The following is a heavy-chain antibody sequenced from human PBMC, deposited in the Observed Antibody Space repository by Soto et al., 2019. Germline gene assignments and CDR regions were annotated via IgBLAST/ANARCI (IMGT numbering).Heavy chain of an antibody. CDR3: AKDKTSTSGWEYFDY. CDR2: ISWNSGSI. Sequence: HPGGSLRLSCAAAGFTFDDYAMHWVRQAPGRGLEWVSWISWNSGSIGSADSVKGRVTISTDHAKDSLYLQMNSLSTEDTALYYCAKDKTSTSGWEYFDYWGQGTLVTVCS. D-gene: IGHD6-19*01. J-gene: IGHJ4*01. V-gene: IGHV3-9*01. CDR1: GFTFDDYA.